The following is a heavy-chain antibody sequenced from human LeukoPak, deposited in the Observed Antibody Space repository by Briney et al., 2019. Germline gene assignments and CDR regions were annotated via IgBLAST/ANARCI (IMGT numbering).Heavy chain of an antibody. V-gene: IGHV1-2*02. CDR3: VRSPIGASAY. Sequence: GASVKLSCKPSGYTFTDSYIHWVRQAPGVGLQWMGWISPNNGDTKYAEDFQDRVTMTRDTSINTAYMELTGLTPDDTAVYYCVRSPIGASAYWGRGTLVTVSS. CDR2: ISPNNGDT. D-gene: IGHD3-10*01. J-gene: IGHJ4*02. CDR1: GYTFTDSY.